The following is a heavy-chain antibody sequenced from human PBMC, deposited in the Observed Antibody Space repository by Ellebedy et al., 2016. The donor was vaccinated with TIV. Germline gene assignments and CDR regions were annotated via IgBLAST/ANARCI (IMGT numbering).Heavy chain of an antibody. V-gene: IGHV4-59*01. D-gene: IGHD4-17*01. CDR1: GGSISSYY. Sequence: MPSETLSLTCTVSGGSISSYYWSWIRQPPGKGLEWIGYIYYSGSTNYNPSLKSRVTISVDTSKNQFSLKLSSVTAADTAVYYCARWRGAVTTIDAFDIWGQGTMVTVSS. CDR2: IYYSGST. J-gene: IGHJ3*02. CDR3: ARWRGAVTTIDAFDI.